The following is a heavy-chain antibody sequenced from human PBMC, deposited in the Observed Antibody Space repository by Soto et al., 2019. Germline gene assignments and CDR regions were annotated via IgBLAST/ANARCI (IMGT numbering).Heavy chain of an antibody. Sequence: QLVQSGAEVQKSGASVKVSCKASGYSFTSQRVNWVRQAPGQGLEWMGSISPYNGKTNYAQGIEGRVTMTADTSTNTAYMELRSLKSDDTALYYCATANGSSRPLSFWGQGTLVTVSS. V-gene: IGHV1-18*01. CDR2: ISPYNGKT. CDR1: GYSFTSQR. CDR3: ATANGSSRPLSF. J-gene: IGHJ4*02. D-gene: IGHD1-26*01.